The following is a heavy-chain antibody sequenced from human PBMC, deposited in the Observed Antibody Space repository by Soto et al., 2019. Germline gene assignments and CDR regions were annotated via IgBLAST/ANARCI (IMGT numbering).Heavy chain of an antibody. CDR1: GYTFTGYY. J-gene: IGHJ3*02. Sequence: ASVKVSCKASGYTFTGYYMHWVRQAPGQGLEWMGWINPNSGGTNYAQKFQGWVTMTRDTSISTAYMELSRLRSDDTAVYYCARGPPTNYNYDAFDIWGQGTMVTVSS. CDR2: INPNSGGT. D-gene: IGHD1-1*01. CDR3: ARGPPTNYNYDAFDI. V-gene: IGHV1-2*04.